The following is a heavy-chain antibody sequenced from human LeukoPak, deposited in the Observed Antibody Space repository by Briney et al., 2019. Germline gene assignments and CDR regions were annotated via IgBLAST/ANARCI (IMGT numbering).Heavy chain of an antibody. CDR1: GGSIRSHY. V-gene: IGHV4-59*08. Sequence: SETLSLTCSVSGGSIRSHYWRWIRQPPGRGVEWIGYIYYSASTNYTPSLKSRVTISVDTSKHQFSLKLSCVAAADTAVYYCARHSGSWDLFDYWGQGTLVTVSS. D-gene: IGHD6-13*01. J-gene: IGHJ4*02. CDR3: ARHSGSWDLFDY. CDR2: IYYSAST.